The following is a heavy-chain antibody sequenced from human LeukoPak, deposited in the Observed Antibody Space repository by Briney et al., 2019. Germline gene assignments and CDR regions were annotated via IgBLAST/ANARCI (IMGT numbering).Heavy chain of an antibody. D-gene: IGHD1-26*01. V-gene: IGHV3-48*04. CDR1: GFTFSSFG. J-gene: IGHJ4*02. Sequence: GGSLRLSCAASGFTFSSFGMHWVRQAPGKGLEWVSYISSSGSTIYYADSVKGRFTISRDNAKNSLYLQMNSLRAEDTAVYYCAREGSAGDFDYWGQGTLVTVSS. CDR3: AREGSAGDFDY. CDR2: ISSSGSTI.